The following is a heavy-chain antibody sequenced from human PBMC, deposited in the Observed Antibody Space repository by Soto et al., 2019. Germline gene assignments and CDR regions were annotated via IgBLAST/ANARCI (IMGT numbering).Heavy chain of an antibody. CDR2: IKQDGSEK. J-gene: IGHJ4*02. CDR1: GFTFGDYW. V-gene: IGHV3-7*01. D-gene: IGHD3-10*01. CDR3: ATRPPDETYYGVFDY. Sequence: GGSLRLSCAVSGFTFGDYWMGWVRQATGKGLEWVANIKQDGSEKFYVDSVKGRFSVSRDNTKNSLYLQMNNLRAEDTAVYYCATRPPDETYYGVFDYWGRGALVSVSS.